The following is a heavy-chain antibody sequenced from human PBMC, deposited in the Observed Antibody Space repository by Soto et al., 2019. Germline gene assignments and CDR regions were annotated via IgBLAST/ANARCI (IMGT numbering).Heavy chain of an antibody. Sequence: RASVKVSCKASGYTFTSYAMHWVRQAPGQRLEWMGWINAGNGNTKYSQKFQGRVTITRDTSASTAYMELSSLRSEDTAVYYCARRLATVTTRDYYYGTDVWGQGTTVTVSS. V-gene: IGHV1-3*01. CDR1: GYTFTSYA. J-gene: IGHJ6*02. D-gene: IGHD4-17*01. CDR3: ARRLATVTTRDYYYGTDV. CDR2: INAGNGNT.